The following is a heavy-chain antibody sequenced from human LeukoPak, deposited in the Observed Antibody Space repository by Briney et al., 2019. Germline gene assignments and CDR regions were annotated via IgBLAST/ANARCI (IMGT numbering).Heavy chain of an antibody. CDR2: IYSSGST. D-gene: IGHD6-19*01. CDR3: ARALYSSGWQGNWFDP. J-gene: IGHJ5*02. V-gene: IGHV4-61*02. CDR1: GGSISSGNYY. Sequence: SETLSLTCSVSGGSISSGNYYWSWIRQPAGKGLEWIGRIYSSGSTKYNPSLKSRVTISVDTSKNQFSLKLSSVTAADTAVYYCARALYSSGWQGNWFDPWGQGTLVTVSS.